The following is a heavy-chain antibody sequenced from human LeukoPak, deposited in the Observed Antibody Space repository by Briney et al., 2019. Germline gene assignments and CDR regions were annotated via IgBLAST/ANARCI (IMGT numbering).Heavy chain of an antibody. CDR3: ARGGYCGGDCYFYY. V-gene: IGHV4-61*02. CDR1: GGSISSGSYY. CDR2: IYTGGRT. Sequence: SETLSLTCTVSGGSISSGSYYWSWIRQPAGKGLEWIGRIYTGGRTNYNPSLKSRVTISVDTSKNQFSLKLSSVTAADTAVYYCARGGYCGGDCYFYYWGQGTLVTVSS. J-gene: IGHJ4*02. D-gene: IGHD2-21*02.